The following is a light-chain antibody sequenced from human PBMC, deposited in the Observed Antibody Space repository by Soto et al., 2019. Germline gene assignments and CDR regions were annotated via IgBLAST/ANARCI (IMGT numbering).Light chain of an antibody. V-gene: IGKV3-15*01. CDR2: GAS. J-gene: IGKJ1*01. Sequence: IVLTQSPGTLSLSPGEGATLSCRASQSVSSNLAWYQQKPGQAPRLLIYGASTRATGIPARFSGSGSGTEFTLTISSLQSEDFAVYYCQQYNNWPRTFGQGTKVDIK. CDR3: QQYNNWPRT. CDR1: QSVSSN.